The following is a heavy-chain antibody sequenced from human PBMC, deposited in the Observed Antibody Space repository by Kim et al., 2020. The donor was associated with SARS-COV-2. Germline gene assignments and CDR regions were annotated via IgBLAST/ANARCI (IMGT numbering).Heavy chain of an antibody. Sequence: YYAASETGRYTISRDNAKHYLYLEMNSQRAEDTAVYYCARDLDGDYPFDYWGQGTLVTVSS. CDR3: ARDLDGDYPFDY. D-gene: IGHD4-17*01. V-gene: IGHV3-21*01. J-gene: IGHJ4*02.